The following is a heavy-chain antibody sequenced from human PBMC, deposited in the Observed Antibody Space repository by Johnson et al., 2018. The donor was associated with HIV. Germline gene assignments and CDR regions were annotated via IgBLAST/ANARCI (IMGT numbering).Heavy chain of an antibody. CDR3: ARACRDGYTCDAFDI. J-gene: IGHJ3*02. D-gene: IGHD5-24*01. Sequence: QEQVVESGGGVVQPGRSLRLSCAASGFTFSTYAMHWVRQAPGKGLEWVAFISYDGSNKYYADSVKGRFTISRDNSKNTLYLQMNSLRAEDTAVYYCARACRDGYTCDAFDIWGQGTMVTVSS. V-gene: IGHV3-30*04. CDR1: GFTFSTYA. CDR2: ISYDGSNK.